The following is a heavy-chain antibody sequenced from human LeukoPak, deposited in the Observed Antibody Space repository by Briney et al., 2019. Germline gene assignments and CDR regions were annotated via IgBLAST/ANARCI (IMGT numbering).Heavy chain of an antibody. D-gene: IGHD2-15*01. V-gene: IGHV5-51*01. Sequence: GESLKISCKGSGYSFTSYWIGWVRQMPGKGLEWMGIINRGDSDTRYSPSFQGQVTISADKSISTACLQWSSLKASDTAMYYCARLYCSGGSCPADYWGQGTLVTVSS. CDR2: INRGDSDT. CDR1: GYSFTSYW. CDR3: ARLYCSGGSCPADY. J-gene: IGHJ4*02.